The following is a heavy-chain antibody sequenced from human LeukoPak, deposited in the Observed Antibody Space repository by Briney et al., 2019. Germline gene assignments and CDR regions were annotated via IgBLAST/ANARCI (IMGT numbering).Heavy chain of an antibody. CDR3: ARIGYRSSCFDY. V-gene: IGHV3-7*01. Sequence: GGSLRLSCAASGFTFTNYWMSWVRQSPGKGLEWVANIKQDGSEQDYLDSMKGRFTISRDNAKNSVYLQLNSLGVEDTAVYYCARIGYRSSCFDYWGQGALVIVSS. CDR1: GFTFTNYW. CDR2: IKQDGSEQ. D-gene: IGHD5-18*01. J-gene: IGHJ4*02.